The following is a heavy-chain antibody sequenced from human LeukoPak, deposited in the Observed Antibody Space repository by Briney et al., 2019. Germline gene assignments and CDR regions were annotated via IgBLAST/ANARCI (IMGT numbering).Heavy chain of an antibody. J-gene: IGHJ4*02. CDR2: ISGAGGTT. V-gene: IGHV3-23*01. D-gene: IGHD3-22*01. Sequence: GGSLRLSCAASGFIFSTFDMSWVRQAPGKGLQWVSTISGAGGTTLFADSVKGRFSISRDNSSNKVFLQMNSLRVEDTAVYYCAKASDFDSSGFPIDVFDFWGQGLLVSVAS. CDR1: GFIFSTFD. CDR3: AKASDFDSSGFPIDVFDF.